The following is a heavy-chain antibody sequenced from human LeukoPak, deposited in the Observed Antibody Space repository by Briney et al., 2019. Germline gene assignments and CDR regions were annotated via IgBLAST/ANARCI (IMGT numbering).Heavy chain of an antibody. CDR2: IYYSGST. Sequence: SETLSLTCTVSGGSISSYYWSWIRQPPGKGLEWIGYIYYSGSTNYNPSLESRVTISVDTSKNQFSLKLRSVTAADTAVFYCARHTQSRSSSWYIPYYFDYWGQGTLVTVSS. CDR1: GGSISSYY. D-gene: IGHD6-13*01. CDR3: ARHTQSRSSSWYIPYYFDY. J-gene: IGHJ4*02. V-gene: IGHV4-59*08.